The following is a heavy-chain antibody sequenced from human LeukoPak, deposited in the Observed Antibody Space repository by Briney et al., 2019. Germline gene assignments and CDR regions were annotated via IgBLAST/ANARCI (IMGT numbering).Heavy chain of an antibody. D-gene: IGHD3-3*01. CDR3: ARGRYDFWSGYYKELAYYFDY. J-gene: IGHJ4*02. CDR2: MNPNSGNT. Sequence: GASVKVSCKASGYTFTSYAMNWVRQATGQGLEWMGWMNPNSGNTGYAQKFRGRVTMTRNTSISTAYMELSSLRSEDTAVYYCARGRYDFWSGYYKELAYYFDYWGQGTLVTVSS. V-gene: IGHV1-8*02. CDR1: GYTFTSYA.